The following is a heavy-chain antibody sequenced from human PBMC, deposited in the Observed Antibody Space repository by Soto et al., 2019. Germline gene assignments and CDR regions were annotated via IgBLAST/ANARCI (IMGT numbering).Heavy chain of an antibody. V-gene: IGHV4-59*01. D-gene: IGHD6-6*01. CDR2: IYYSGST. Sequence: SETLSLTCTVSGGSISSYYWSWIRQPPGKGLEWIGYIYYSGSTNYNPSLKSRVTISVDTSKNQFSLKLSSVTAADTAVYYCARALYSSSFDYWGQGTLVTVSS. CDR3: ARALYSSSFDY. CDR1: GGSISSYY. J-gene: IGHJ4*02.